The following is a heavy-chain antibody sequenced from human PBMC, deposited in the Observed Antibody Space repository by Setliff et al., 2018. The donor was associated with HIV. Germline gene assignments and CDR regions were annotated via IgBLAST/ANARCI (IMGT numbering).Heavy chain of an antibody. V-gene: IGHV3-30*02. CDR3: AKVFLEWFNWFDP. D-gene: IGHD3-3*01. J-gene: IGHJ5*02. CDR1: GFTFSSYG. CDR2: IRYDGSNK. Sequence: GGSLRLSCAASGFTFSSYGMHWVRQAPGKGLEWVAFIRYDGSNKYYADSVKGRFTISRDNSKNTLYLQMSSLRDEDTAVYYCAKVFLEWFNWFDPWGQGTLVTVSS.